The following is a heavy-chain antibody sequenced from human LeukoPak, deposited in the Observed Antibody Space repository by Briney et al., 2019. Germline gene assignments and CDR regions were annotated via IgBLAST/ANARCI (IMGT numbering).Heavy chain of an antibody. CDR3: ARGRVDYVWGSPRPKDAFDI. CDR2: IYYSGST. V-gene: IGHV4-30-4*07. D-gene: IGHD3-16*01. Sequence: PSETLSLTYAVSGGSISSGGYSWSWIRQPPGKGLEWIGYIYYSGSTYYNPSLKSRVTISVDTSKNQFSLKLSSVTAADTAVYYCARGRVDYVWGSPRPKDAFDIWGQGTMVTVSS. CDR1: GGSISSGGYS. J-gene: IGHJ3*02.